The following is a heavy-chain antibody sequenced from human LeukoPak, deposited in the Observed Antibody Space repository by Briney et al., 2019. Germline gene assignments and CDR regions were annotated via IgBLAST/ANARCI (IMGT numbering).Heavy chain of an antibody. CDR3: ARVGGSCYPRACLIAYFDY. CDR2: MYSSGST. CDR1: GGSISSYY. D-gene: IGHD2-15*01. Sequence: SETLSLTCNVSGGSISSYYWTWIRQPPGKGLEWVGYMYSSGSTDYNPSLKSRVTISLDTSKRQISLKLSSVTAADTAVYYCARVGGSCYPRACLIAYFDYWGQGTLVTVSS. V-gene: IGHV4-59*12. J-gene: IGHJ4*02.